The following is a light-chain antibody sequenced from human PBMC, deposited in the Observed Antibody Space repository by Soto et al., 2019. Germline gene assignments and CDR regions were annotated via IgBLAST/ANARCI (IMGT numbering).Light chain of an antibody. CDR3: SSYTSSSTLYV. Sequence: QSALTQPASVSGSPGQSITISCTGTSSDVGASKSVSWYQHHPGKAPKLIIFEVSNRPSGVSNRFSGSKSGNTASLTISGLLAEDEAHYYCSSYTSSSTLYVFGSGTKLTVL. CDR1: SSDVGASKS. J-gene: IGLJ1*01. V-gene: IGLV2-14*01. CDR2: EVS.